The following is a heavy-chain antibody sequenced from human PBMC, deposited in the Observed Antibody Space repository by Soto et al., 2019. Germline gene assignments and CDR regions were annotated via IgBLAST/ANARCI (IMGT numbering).Heavy chain of an antibody. J-gene: IGHJ4*02. D-gene: IGHD6-13*01. CDR3: AREQQQLFDY. CDR1: GFTFTNYG. V-gene: IGHV3-33*01. Sequence: QGQLVESGGGVVQPRRSLRLSCAASGFTFTNYGMHWVRQAPGKGLEWVAVIWYDGSNKYYADSVKGRFTISRDNSKNTLYLQMNSLRAEDTAVYYCAREQQQLFDYWGQGTLVTVSS. CDR2: IWYDGSNK.